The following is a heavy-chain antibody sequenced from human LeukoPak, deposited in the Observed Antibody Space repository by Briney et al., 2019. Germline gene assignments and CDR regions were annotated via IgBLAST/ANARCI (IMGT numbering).Heavy chain of an antibody. Sequence: GGSLRLSCAASGFTFSSYAMHWVRQAPGKGLEWVAVISYDGSNKYYADSVKGRFTISRDNSKNTLYLQMNSLRAEDTAVYYCARDQAYYYDSSGYLPGYFDYWGQGTLVTVSS. CDR1: GFTFSSYA. CDR2: ISYDGSNK. J-gene: IGHJ4*02. V-gene: IGHV3-30-3*01. CDR3: ARDQAYYYDSSGYLPGYFDY. D-gene: IGHD3-22*01.